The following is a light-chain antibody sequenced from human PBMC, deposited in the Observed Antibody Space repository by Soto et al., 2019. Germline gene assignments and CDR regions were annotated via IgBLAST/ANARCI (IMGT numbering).Light chain of an antibody. CDR3: SSYTTNYSVV. Sequence: QSALTQPASVSGSPGQSITISCTGTSSDVGGYNFVSWYQHHPGKAPKVVIYDVTSRPSGVSSRFSGSRSGNTASLTIFGLQADDEADYYCSSYTTNYSVVFGGGTKVTVL. CDR1: SSDVGGYNF. J-gene: IGLJ2*01. CDR2: DVT. V-gene: IGLV2-14*03.